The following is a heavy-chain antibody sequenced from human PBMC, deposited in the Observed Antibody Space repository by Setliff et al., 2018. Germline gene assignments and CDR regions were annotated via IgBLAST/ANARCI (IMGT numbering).Heavy chain of an antibody. Sequence: PSETLSLTCSVSGGSISSSNYYWAWIRQPPEKGLEWIGSIYYSGSTYYNPSLRSRVTISVDTSKNQVSLKLSSVTAADTATFYCARREVERTTTRRTVWYFDLWGRGTLVTVSS. D-gene: IGHD1-7*01. CDR2: IYYSGST. CDR3: ARREVERTTTRRTVWYFDL. J-gene: IGHJ2*01. CDR1: GGSISSSNYY. V-gene: IGHV4-39*01.